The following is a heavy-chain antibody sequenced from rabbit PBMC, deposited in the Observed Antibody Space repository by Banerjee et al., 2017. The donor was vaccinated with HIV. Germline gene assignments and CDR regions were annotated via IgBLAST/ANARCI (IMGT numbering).Heavy chain of an antibody. Sequence: QEQLEESGGDLVKPEGSLTLTCTASGFSFSSRYWICWFRQAPGKGPEWIASIYTGDGSTWYANWAKGRFTISKTSSTTVTLQMTSLTDADTATYFCARSIYANGAGYAYARGMDLWGQGTLVTVS. J-gene: IGHJ6*01. D-gene: IGHD6-1*01. CDR1: GFSFSSRYW. CDR2: IYTGDGST. CDR3: ARSIYANGAGYAYARGMDL. V-gene: IGHV1S45*01.